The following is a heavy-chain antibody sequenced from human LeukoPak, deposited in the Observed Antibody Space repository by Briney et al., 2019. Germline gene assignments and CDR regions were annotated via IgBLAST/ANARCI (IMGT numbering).Heavy chain of an antibody. CDR3: ATHLSAIVDTAMVY. V-gene: IGHV3-23*01. Sequence: LAGGSLRLSCAASGFTFSSYAMSWVRQAPGKGLEWVSAISGSGGSTYYADSVKGRFTISRDNSKNTLYLQMNSLRAEDTAVYYCATHLSAIVDTAMVYWGQGTLVTVSS. J-gene: IGHJ4*02. CDR2: ISGSGGST. CDR1: GFTFSSYA. D-gene: IGHD5-18*01.